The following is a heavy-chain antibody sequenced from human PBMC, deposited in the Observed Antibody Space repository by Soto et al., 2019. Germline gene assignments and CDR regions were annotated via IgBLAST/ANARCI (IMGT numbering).Heavy chain of an antibody. V-gene: IGHV3-23*01. D-gene: IGHD3-22*01. J-gene: IGHJ4*02. CDR3: AKAKYYYASSGYLIFDY. CDR1: GFTFSSYA. Sequence: GGSLRLSCAASGFTFSSYAMSWVRQAPGKGLEWVSAISGSGGSTYYADSVKGRFTISRDNSKNTLYLQMNSLRAEDTAVYYCAKAKYYYASSGYLIFDYWGQGSLVTVSA. CDR2: ISGSGGST.